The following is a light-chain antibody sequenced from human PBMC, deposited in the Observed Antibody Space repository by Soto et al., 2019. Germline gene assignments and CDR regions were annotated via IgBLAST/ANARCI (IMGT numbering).Light chain of an antibody. CDR2: DVS. CDR1: SSDVGGYNY. J-gene: IGLJ1*01. Sequence: QSALTQPASVSGSPGQSSTISCTGTSSDVGGYNYVSWYQQHPGKAPNLMIYDVSNRPSGVSNRFSGSKSGNTASLTISGLQAEDEADYYCSSYTSSSPLYVFGTGTKLTVL. V-gene: IGLV2-14*01. CDR3: SSYTSSSPLYV.